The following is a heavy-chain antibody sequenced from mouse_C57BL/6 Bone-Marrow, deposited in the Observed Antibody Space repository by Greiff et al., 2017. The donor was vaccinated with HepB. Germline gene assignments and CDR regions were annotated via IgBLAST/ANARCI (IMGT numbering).Heavy chain of an antibody. J-gene: IGHJ2*01. V-gene: IGHV1-81*01. Sequence: QVQLQQSGAELARPGASVKLSCKASGYTFPGYGITWVRQRTGQGLEWIGEIYPRSGNTYYNEKLKGKATLTADKSSSTAYMELRSLTSEDSAVYFCAREGTTVVATNFDYWGQGTTLTVSS. CDR1: GYTFPGYG. CDR2: IYPRSGNT. CDR3: AREGTTVVATNFDY. D-gene: IGHD1-1*01.